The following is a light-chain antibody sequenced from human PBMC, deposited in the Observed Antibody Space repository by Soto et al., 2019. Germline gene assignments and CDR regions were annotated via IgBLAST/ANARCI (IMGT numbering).Light chain of an antibody. CDR2: DVS. CDR1: QSVSSNY. J-gene: IGKJ1*01. Sequence: EIVLTQSPGTLSLSPGERATLSCRSSQSVSSNYLAWYQQKPDQAPRLVIYDVSGRATGIPDRFSGSGSGTDFTLTNSRLEPEDFAVYYCQQYGSSPTFGQGTKVEIK. CDR3: QQYGSSPT. V-gene: IGKV3-20*01.